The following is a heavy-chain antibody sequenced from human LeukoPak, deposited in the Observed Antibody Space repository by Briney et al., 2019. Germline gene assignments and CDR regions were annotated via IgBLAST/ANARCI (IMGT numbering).Heavy chain of an antibody. D-gene: IGHD2-2*01. Sequence: PSETLSLTCTVSGGSISSSSYSWGWIRQPPGKGLEWIGSIYYSGSTYYNPSLKSRVTISVDTSKNQFSLKLSSVTAANTAVYYCARRGMRYCSSTSCSRYNWFDPWGQGTLVTVSS. J-gene: IGHJ5*02. CDR2: IYYSGST. CDR3: ARRGMRYCSSTSCSRYNWFDP. V-gene: IGHV4-39*01. CDR1: GGSISSSSYS.